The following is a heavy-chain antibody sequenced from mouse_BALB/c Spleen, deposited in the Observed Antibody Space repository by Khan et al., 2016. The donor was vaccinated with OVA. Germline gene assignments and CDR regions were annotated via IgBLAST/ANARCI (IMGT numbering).Heavy chain of an antibody. CDR3: ARGNYYGYSFDY. Sequence: VQLKESGPGLVKPSQSLSLTCTVTGYSITSGYAWNWIRQFPENKLEWMGYISYSGVTSYTPSLKSRISITRDTSKNQFFLQLNSVTTEDTATYYCARGNYYGYSFDYWGQGTTLTVSS. D-gene: IGHD1-1*01. J-gene: IGHJ2*01. V-gene: IGHV3-2*02. CDR1: GYSITSGYA. CDR2: ISYSGVT.